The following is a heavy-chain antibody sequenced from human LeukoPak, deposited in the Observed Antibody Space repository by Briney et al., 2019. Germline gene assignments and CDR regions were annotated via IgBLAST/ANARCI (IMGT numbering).Heavy chain of an antibody. CDR1: GYTFTSYD. Sequence: ASVKVSCKASGYTFTSYDINWVRQATGQGREWMGWMNPNSGNTGYAQKFQGRVTITRNTSISTAYMELSSLRSEDTAVYYCARVGYSYGFVYYYYMDVWGKGTTVTVSS. J-gene: IGHJ6*03. D-gene: IGHD5-18*01. CDR2: MNPNSGNT. V-gene: IGHV1-8*03. CDR3: ARVGYSYGFVYYYYMDV.